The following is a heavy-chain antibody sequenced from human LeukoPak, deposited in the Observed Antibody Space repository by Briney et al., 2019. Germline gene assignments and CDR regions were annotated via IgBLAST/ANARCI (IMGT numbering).Heavy chain of an antibody. CDR3: AKDQYGGNPQFYFDD. J-gene: IGHJ4*02. CDR1: GFTFSSYA. CDR2: ISGSGGNT. D-gene: IGHD4-23*01. Sequence: GGSLRLVRAASGFTFSSYAMSWVRQAPGKGLEWVSAISGSGGNTYYADSVKGRFTISRDNSKSTLYLQMNSLRAEDTAVYYCAKDQYGGNPQFYFDDEGQGTLVIVSS. V-gene: IGHV3-23*01.